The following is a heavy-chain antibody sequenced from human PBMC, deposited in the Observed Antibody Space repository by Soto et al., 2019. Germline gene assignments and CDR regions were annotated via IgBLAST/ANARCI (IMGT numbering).Heavy chain of an antibody. J-gene: IGHJ4*02. Sequence: SVKVSCKASGGTFSRYTITWVRQAPGQGLEWMGGSTPMFGTPNYAQKFQGRVTITADESTSTAYMELSSLRSEDTAMYYCARDGTLYDSSAYYYLYWGQGTLVTVSS. CDR3: ARDGTLYDSSAYYYLY. D-gene: IGHD3-22*01. CDR1: GGTFSRYT. V-gene: IGHV1-69*13. CDR2: STPMFGTP.